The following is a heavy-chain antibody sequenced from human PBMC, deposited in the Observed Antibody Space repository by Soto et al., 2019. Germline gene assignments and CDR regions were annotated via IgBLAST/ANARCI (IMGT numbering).Heavy chain of an antibody. V-gene: IGHV3-23*01. J-gene: IGHJ4*02. D-gene: IGHD1-1*01. CDR2: IPVIGERR. CDR3: AREGDRYGTVCFDS. Sequence: PVGSLRLSCAASGFTFISYGMSWVRQAPGKGLEWVAGIPVIGERRYYADSVKGRFTISRDNAKNTLYLQMNSLRVEDAAVYFCAREGDRYGTVCFDSWGQGTLVTVSS. CDR1: GFTFISYG.